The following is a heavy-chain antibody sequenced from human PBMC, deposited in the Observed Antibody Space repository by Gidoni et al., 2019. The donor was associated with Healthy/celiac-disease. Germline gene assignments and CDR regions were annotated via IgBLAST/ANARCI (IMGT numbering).Heavy chain of an antibody. J-gene: IGHJ6*02. CDR3: AKVDYYYYGMDV. V-gene: IGHV3-23*04. CDR1: GFTFSSSA. CDR2: ISGRGGST. Sequence: EVQLVESGGGLVQPGGSLRLPFPASGFTFSSSAITWVRQAPGKGLEWVSAISGRGGSTYYADSVKGRFTISRDNSKNTLYLQMNSLRAEDTAVYYCAKVDYYYYGMDVWGQGTTVTVSS.